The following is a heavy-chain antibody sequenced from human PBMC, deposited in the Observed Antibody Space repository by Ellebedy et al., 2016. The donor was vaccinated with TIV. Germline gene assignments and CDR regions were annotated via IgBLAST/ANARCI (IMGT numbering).Heavy chain of an antibody. Sequence: PGGSLRLSCAASGFTFSSYAIHWARQAPGKGLEWVAVIWYDGTNKDYADSVKGRFTISRDNSKNTLYLQMNSLRAEDTAVYYCARGGYSGTYYGMDVWGQGTTVIVSS. J-gene: IGHJ6*02. CDR1: GFTFSSYA. V-gene: IGHV3-33*01. CDR3: ARGGYSGTYYGMDV. CDR2: IWYDGTNK. D-gene: IGHD5-12*01.